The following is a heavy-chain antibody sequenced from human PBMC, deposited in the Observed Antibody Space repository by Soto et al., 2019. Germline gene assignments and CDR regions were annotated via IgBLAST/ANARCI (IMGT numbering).Heavy chain of an antibody. CDR1: GYDFRDYW. Sequence: GESLKISCKGSGYDFRDYWIGWVRQMPGKDLEWMGIVHPPDSNIRYSQSFQGQVTISVDKSISTAYLQWTSLKASDSAIYYCARQPPGYFATDVWGQGTTVTVS. CDR3: ARQPPGYFATDV. V-gene: IGHV5-51*01. CDR2: VHPPDSNI. J-gene: IGHJ6*02.